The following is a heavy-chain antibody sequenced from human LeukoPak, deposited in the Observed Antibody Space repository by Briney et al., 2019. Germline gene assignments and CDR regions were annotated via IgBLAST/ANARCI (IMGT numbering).Heavy chain of an antibody. CDR2: ISGSGGST. D-gene: IGHD3-10*01. Sequence: PGGSLRLSCAASGFTFSSYAMSWVRQAPGKGLEWVSAISGSGGSTYYADSVKGRFTISRDNSKNTLYLQMNSLRVEDTAVYYCAKVTPMVRGVINAFDIWGQGTMVTVSS. J-gene: IGHJ3*02. CDR3: AKVTPMVRGVINAFDI. V-gene: IGHV3-23*01. CDR1: GFTFSSYA.